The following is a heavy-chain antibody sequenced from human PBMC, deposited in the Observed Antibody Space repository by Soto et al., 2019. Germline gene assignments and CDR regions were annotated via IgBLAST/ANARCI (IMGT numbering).Heavy chain of an antibody. CDR2: ISGSGGST. CDR1: GFTFSSYA. J-gene: IGHJ5*02. V-gene: IGHV3-23*01. CDR3: AKDQLLWFGELSIWFDP. Sequence: SLRLSCAASGFTFSSYAMSWVRQAPGKGLEWVSAISGSGGSTYYADSVKGRFTISRDNSKNTLYLQMNSLRAEDTAVYYCAKDQLLWFGELSIWFDPWGQGTLVTVSS. D-gene: IGHD3-10*01.